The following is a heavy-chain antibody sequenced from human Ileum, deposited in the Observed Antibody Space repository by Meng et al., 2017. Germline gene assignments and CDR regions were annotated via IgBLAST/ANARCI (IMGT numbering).Heavy chain of an antibody. D-gene: IGHD2/OR15-2a*01. CDR3: ATNKNKKIDY. CDR1: GDSISSSNW. J-gene: IGHJ4*02. CDR2: IFHTGST. Sequence: QVQLRGAGPGRVGPSGTLSLTCVFSGDSISSSNWWNWVRQPPGKGLEWIGEIFHTGSTNYNPSLKSRVTISADKSKNQFSLNLSSVTAADTAVYYCATNKNKKIDYWGQGTLVTVSS. V-gene: IGHV4-4*02.